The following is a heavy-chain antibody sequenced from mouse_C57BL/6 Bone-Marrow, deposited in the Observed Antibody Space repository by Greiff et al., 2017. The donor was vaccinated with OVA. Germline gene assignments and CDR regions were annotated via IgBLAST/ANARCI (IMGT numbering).Heavy chain of an antibody. CDR1: GFTFTDYY. Sequence: EVQLQQSGPLLVKPGPSVKISCKASGFTFTDYYMHWVKQSHGKSLEWIGLVYPYNGGTSYNQKFKGKATLTVDTSSSTAYMELNSLTSEDSAVYYCARGGDGYVPRSDSGNYCDDWGQGTTLTVSS. CDR2: VYPYNGGT. J-gene: IGHJ2*01. D-gene: IGHD2-2*01. CDR3: ARGGDGYVPRSDSGNYCDD. V-gene: IGHV1-36*01.